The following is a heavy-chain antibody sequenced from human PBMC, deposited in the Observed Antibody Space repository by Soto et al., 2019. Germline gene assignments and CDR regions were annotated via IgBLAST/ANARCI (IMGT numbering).Heavy chain of an antibody. J-gene: IGHJ5*02. Sequence: ETLSLTCTISGGSISGSAWSWIRQPPGEGLEWIGFIHDSGSYNSKSSLRSRLNMSFGPSSNQFSLILRSVTAADTATYFCARRITMVRGLTHHNWFDPWGQGTLVTVS. CDR1: GGSISGSA. CDR3: ARRITMVRGLTHHNWFDP. V-gene: IGHV4-59*12. D-gene: IGHD3-10*01. CDR2: IHDSGSY.